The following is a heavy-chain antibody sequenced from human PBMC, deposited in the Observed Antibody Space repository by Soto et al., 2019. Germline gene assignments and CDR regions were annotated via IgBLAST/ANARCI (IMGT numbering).Heavy chain of an antibody. J-gene: IGHJ6*02. V-gene: IGHV3-30*18. D-gene: IGHD4-4*01. CDR2: ISYDGSNK. CDR3: AKDRDYSKTYYYGMDV. CDR1: GFTFSIYG. Sequence: GGSLRLSCAASGFTFSIYGMHWVRHAPGKGLEWVAVISYDGSNKYYADSVKGRFTISRDNSKNTLYLQMNSLRAEDTAVYYCAKDRDYSKTYYYGMDVWGQGTTVTVSS.